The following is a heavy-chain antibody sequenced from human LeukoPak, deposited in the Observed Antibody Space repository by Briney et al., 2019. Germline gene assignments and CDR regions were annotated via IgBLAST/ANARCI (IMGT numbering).Heavy chain of an antibody. D-gene: IGHD1-26*01. V-gene: IGHV4-38-2*01. Sequence: KPSETLSPTCAVSGYSISSRYYWGWIRQPPGKGLEWIGSIYHSGSTYYNPSLKSRVSISADTSKNQFSLKLSSVTAADTAVYYCARHGRSYYSYFQHWGQGTLVTVSS. CDR2: IYHSGST. CDR1: GYSISSRYY. J-gene: IGHJ1*01. CDR3: ARHGRSYYSYFQH.